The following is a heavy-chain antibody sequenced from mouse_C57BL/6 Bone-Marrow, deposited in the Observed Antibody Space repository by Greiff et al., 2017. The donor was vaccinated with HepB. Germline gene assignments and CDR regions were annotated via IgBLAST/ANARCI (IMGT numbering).Heavy chain of an antibody. Sequence: VQLQQSGPELVKPGASVKISCKASGYAFSSSWMNWVKQRPGKGLEWIGRIYPGDGDTNYNGKFKGKATLTADKSSSTAYMQLSSLTSEDSAVYFGARCYDGSSYVNYWGQGTTLTVSS. V-gene: IGHV1-82*01. D-gene: IGHD1-1*01. J-gene: IGHJ2*01. CDR3: ARCYDGSSYVNY. CDR1: GYAFSSSW. CDR2: IYPGDGDT.